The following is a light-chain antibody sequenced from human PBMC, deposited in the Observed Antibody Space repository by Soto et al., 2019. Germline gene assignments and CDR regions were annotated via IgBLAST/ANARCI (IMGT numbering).Light chain of an antibody. CDR1: SSDVGGYNY. J-gene: IGLJ2*01. CDR2: EVS. CDR3: SSYTSRSTLV. V-gene: IGLV2-14*01. Sequence: QSALTQPASVSGSPGQSITISCTGTSSDVGGYNYVSWYQQHPGKAPKLMIYEVSNRPSGVSNRFSGSKSGNTASLTISGLQAEHEADYYCSSYTSRSTLVFGGGTKLTVL.